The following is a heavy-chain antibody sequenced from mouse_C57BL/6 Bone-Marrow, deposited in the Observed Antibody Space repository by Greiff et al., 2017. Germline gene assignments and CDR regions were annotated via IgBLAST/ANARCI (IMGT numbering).Heavy chain of an antibody. Sequence: QVQLQQPGAELVKPGASVKLSCKASGYTFTSYWMHWVKQRPGQGLEWIGMIHPNSGSTNYNEKFKSKATLTVDKSTSTDYMQLSSLTSEGSAFYYCARSGTAQGACFAYWGRGTLVTVSA. CDR1: GYTFTSYW. D-gene: IGHD3-2*02. V-gene: IGHV1-64*01. J-gene: IGHJ3*01. CDR3: ARSGTAQGACFAY. CDR2: IHPNSGST.